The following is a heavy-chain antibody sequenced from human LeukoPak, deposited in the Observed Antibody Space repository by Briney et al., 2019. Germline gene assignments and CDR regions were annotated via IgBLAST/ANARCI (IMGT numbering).Heavy chain of an antibody. D-gene: IGHD1-26*01. CDR2: INADGSTT. Sequence: GGSLRLSCAASGFTFSSYWMHWVRQAPGKGLVWVSRINADGSTTSYADSVKGRFTTSRDNAKNTLYLQMNSLRVEDTAVYYCARAVYSGSYDDYWGQGTLVTVSS. CDR1: GFTFSSYW. CDR3: ARAVYSGSYDDY. V-gene: IGHV3-74*01. J-gene: IGHJ4*02.